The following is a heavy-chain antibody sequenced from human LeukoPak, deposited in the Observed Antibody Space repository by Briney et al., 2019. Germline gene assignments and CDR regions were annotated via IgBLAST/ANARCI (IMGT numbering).Heavy chain of an antibody. Sequence: GGSLRLSCAASGIIFSTYGMSWVRQAPGKGLEWVSAISGSGDSAYYADSVKGRFTISRDNSKNTLYLQMNRLRAEDTAVYYCAKVPLIAAPKHFDYWGQGTLVTVSS. CDR1: GIIFSTYG. V-gene: IGHV3-23*01. D-gene: IGHD6-13*01. CDR3: AKVPLIAAPKHFDY. CDR2: ISGSGDSA. J-gene: IGHJ4*02.